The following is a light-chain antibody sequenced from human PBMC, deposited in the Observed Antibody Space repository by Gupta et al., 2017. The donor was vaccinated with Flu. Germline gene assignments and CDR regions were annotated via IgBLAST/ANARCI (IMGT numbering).Light chain of an antibody. CDR3: QQFYNTPYT. CDR2: WAS. CDR1: RSVLYSSNNRNY. Sequence: DIVMTQSPDSLAVSLGERATINCKSSRSVLYSSNNRNYLIWYQQKPGQSPKLLISWASIRESGVPDRFSGNGSGTDFTLTISSLQAEDVAVYYCQQFYNTPYTFGQGTKLEIK. J-gene: IGKJ2*01. V-gene: IGKV4-1*01.